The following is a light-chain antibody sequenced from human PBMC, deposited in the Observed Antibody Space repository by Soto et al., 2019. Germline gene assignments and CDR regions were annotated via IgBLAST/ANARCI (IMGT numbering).Light chain of an antibody. V-gene: IGKV3-11*01. CDR2: DAS. Sequence: EIVLTQSPATLSLSPGERATLSCRASQSVGIYLAWYQQKPGQAPRLLIYDASHRATGIPVRFSGSGSGTDFTLTISNLEPEDFAVYYCQQRSDWLTFGGGTKVEIK. CDR3: QQRSDWLT. CDR1: QSVGIY. J-gene: IGKJ4*01.